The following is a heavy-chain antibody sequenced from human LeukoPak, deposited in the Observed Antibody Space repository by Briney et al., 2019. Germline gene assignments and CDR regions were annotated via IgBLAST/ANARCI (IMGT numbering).Heavy chain of an antibody. CDR2: IYYSGST. D-gene: IGHD3-3*01. V-gene: IGHV4-39*07. Sequence: PSETLSLTCTVSGGSISSSSYYWGWIRQPPGKGLEWIGCIYYSGSTYYNPSLKSPVTISVDTSKNQFSLELNSVTAADTAVYYCARDLGLTISANWFDPWGQGTLVTVSS. J-gene: IGHJ5*02. CDR3: ARDLGLTISANWFDP. CDR1: GGSISSSSYY.